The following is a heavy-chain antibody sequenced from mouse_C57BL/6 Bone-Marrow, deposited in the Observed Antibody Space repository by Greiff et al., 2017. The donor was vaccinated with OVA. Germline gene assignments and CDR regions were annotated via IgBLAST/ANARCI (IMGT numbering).Heavy chain of an antibody. CDR1: GYTFTSYG. Sequence: VKLQQSGAELARPGASVKLSCKASGYTFTSYGISWVKQRTGQGLEWIGEIYPRSGNTYYNEKFKGKATLTADKSSSTAYMELRSLTSEDSAVYFCARGLRAPYIDYWGQGTTLTVSS. D-gene: IGHD1-1*01. J-gene: IGHJ2*01. V-gene: IGHV1-81*01. CDR2: IYPRSGNT. CDR3: ARGLRAPYIDY.